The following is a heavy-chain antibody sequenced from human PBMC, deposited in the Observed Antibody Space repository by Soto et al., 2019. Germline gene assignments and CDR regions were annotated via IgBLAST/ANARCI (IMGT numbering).Heavy chain of an antibody. J-gene: IGHJ6*03. CDR1: GGSISSYY. V-gene: IGHV4-59*01. CDR2: IYYSGST. CDR3: ARETYYYYMDV. Sequence: SETLSLTCTVSGGSISSYYWSWIRQPPGKGLEWIGYIYYSGSTNYNPSLKSRVTISVDTSKNQFSLKLSSVTAADTAVYYCARETYYYYMDVWGKGTTVTVFS.